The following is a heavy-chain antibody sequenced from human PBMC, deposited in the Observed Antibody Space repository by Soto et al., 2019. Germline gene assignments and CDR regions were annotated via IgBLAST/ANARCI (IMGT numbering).Heavy chain of an antibody. CDR3: ARHDLLGEAYDI. J-gene: IGHJ3*02. CDR2: IFYIGST. CDR1: GASISSYY. D-gene: IGHD1-26*01. Sequence: LSLTCTVSGASISSYYWSWIRQPPGKGLEWIGYIFYIGSTNYNPSLRSRVTISVDTSKNQFSLKLSSVTAADTAVYDCARHDLLGEAYDIWGQGTMVTVSS. V-gene: IGHV4-59*08.